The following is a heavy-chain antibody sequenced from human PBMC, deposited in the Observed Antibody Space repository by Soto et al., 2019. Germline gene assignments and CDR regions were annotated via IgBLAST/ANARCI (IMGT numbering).Heavy chain of an antibody. V-gene: IGHV1-69*01. CDR2: IIPKFGTT. CDR3: ARRASNSTGWYIWFDP. J-gene: IGHJ5*02. CDR1: GGTFSTYP. D-gene: IGHD6-19*01. Sequence: QVQLVQSGAEVKKPGSSVKVSCKASGGTFSTYPINWVRQAPGQGLEYMGGIIPKFGTTNYAQKFRGTVTITADESTSTAYMELNNLRSDYTAVYYCARRASNSTGWYIWFDPWGQGTLVTVSS.